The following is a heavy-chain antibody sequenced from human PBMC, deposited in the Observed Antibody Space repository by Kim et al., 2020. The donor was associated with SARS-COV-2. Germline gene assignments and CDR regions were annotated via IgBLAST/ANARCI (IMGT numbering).Heavy chain of an antibody. V-gene: IGHV3-23*01. D-gene: IGHD3-22*01. CDR3: AKATPTMIVVVITSYLFDY. Sequence: GRLTISRDNSKTTLYLQMNSLRAEYTAVYYCAKATPTMIVVVITSYLFDYWGQGTLVTVSS. J-gene: IGHJ4*02.